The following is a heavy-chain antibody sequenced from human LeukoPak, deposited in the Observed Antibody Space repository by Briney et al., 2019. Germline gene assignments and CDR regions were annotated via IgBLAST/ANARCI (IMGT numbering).Heavy chain of an antibody. D-gene: IGHD3-22*01. V-gene: IGHV4-39*01. CDR3: ARHSFYYDSNGYYYFFDP. Sequence: SETLSLTCTVSGGSVNTNNYHWGWIRQPPGKGLEWIGSIYHSGSTYSNPSLKSRLTMSADTSKNQFSLRLSSVTAADTAVYYCARHSFYYDSNGYYYFFDPWGQGTLVTVSS. J-gene: IGHJ5*02. CDR1: GGSVNTNNYH. CDR2: IYHSGST.